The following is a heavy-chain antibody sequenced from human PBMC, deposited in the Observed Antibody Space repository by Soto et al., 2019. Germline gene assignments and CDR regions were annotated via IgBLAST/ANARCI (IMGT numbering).Heavy chain of an antibody. Sequence: GGSLRLSCAASELTFGGYAMHWVRQAPGEGLGLRRVRWWKSRDGRESGSGMGRYNIKKDNAKNSLYLQMNSLRAEDTALYYCAKLEGAFDIWGQGTMVTVSS. CDR1: ELTFGGYA. J-gene: IGHJ3*02. V-gene: IGHV3-9*01. D-gene: IGHD1-26*01. CDR2: RWWKSRDG. CDR3: AKLEGAFDI.